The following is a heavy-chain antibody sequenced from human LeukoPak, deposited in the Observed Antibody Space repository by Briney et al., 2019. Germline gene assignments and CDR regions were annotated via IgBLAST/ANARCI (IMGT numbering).Heavy chain of an antibody. CDR2: ISGDGGST. CDR1: GFTFDDYA. J-gene: IGHJ6*02. Sequence: GGSLRLSSAASGFTFDDYAMHWVRQAPGKGLEWVSLISGDGGSTYYADSVKGRFTISRDNSKNSLYLQMNSLRTEDTALYYCAKDRGIAVRGVMAYYYYGMDVWGQGTTVTVSS. V-gene: IGHV3-43*02. D-gene: IGHD3-10*01. CDR3: AKDRGIAVRGVMAYYYYGMDV.